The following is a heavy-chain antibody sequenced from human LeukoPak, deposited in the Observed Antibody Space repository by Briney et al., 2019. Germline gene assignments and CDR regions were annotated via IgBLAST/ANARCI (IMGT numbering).Heavy chain of an antibody. CDR2: IKQDGSQK. D-gene: IGHD2-2*01. CDR1: GFTFSSYW. J-gene: IGHJ4*02. Sequence: GGSLRLSCAASGFTFSSYWMNWVRQAPGKGLEWVANIKQDGSQKYYVDSVKGRFTISRDNAKNSLYLQMNSLRAEDTAVYYCARDGAPDAHCSSSSCAIRWGQGTLVTVSS. CDR3: ARDGAPDAHCSSSSCAIR. V-gene: IGHV3-7*01.